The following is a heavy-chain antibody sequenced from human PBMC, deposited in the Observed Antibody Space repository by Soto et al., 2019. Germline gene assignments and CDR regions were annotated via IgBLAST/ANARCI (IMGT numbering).Heavy chain of an antibody. V-gene: IGHV4-30-4*01. CDR2: IYYTGKT. Sequence: SETLSLTCSVSGDYIHVGGYYWTWIRQRTGKGLEWMGYIYYTGKTYYNPSLESRLTVSVDRSKNQFSLRLTSVTAADTAVYFCGRDLTSNANCIDPWGQGTLVTVSS. CDR3: GRDLTSNANCIDP. D-gene: IGHD2-2*01. J-gene: IGHJ5*02. CDR1: GDYIHVGGYY.